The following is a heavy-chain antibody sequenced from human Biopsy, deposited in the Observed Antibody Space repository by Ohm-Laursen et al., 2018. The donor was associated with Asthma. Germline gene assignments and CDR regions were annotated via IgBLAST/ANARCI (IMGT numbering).Heavy chain of an antibody. D-gene: IGHD3-9*01. V-gene: IGHV1-3*04. J-gene: IGHJ3*01. CDR1: GYNFISFA. CDR3: ARTYYDFLTGQVKDVFGV. CDR2: VNTGNGDT. Sequence: ASVKASCKASGYNFISFAIHWVRQAPGQRLEWMGWVNTGNGDTKYSQKFQGRVTITRGTSASTAYMELRSLRSEDTATYYCARTYYDFLTGQVKDVFGVWGQGTMVTVSS.